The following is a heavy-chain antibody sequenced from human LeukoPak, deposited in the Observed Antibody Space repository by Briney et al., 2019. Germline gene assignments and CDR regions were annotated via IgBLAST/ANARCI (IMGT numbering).Heavy chain of an antibody. CDR1: GFPFSSYE. CDR3: AELGITMVGGV. Sequence: GGSLTLSCAPSGFPFSSYEINWLRQAPGKGLEWVSYISSSGSTIYYADSVKGRFTISRDNAKNSLYLQMNSLRAEDTAVYYCAELGITMVGGVWGKGTTVTISS. CDR2: ISSSGSTI. J-gene: IGHJ6*04. D-gene: IGHD3-10*02. V-gene: IGHV3-48*03.